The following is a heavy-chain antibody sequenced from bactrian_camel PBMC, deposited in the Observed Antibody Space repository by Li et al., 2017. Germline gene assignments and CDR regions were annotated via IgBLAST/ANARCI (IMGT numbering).Heavy chain of an antibody. V-gene: IGHV3S60*01. D-gene: IGHD7*01. CDR3: VAPVSKWLPLYEYRY. CDR2: ISFDVQP. J-gene: IGHJ4*01. CDR1: GFTFDDTD. Sequence: HVQLVESGGGSVQTGEMLTLPCSYSGFTFDDTDMAWFRQAPGNDCELVATISFDVQPHYADSVKGRFRISHDNGKNTAYLQMNSLKPEDTAMYYCVAPVSKWLPLYEYRYWGQGTQVTVS.